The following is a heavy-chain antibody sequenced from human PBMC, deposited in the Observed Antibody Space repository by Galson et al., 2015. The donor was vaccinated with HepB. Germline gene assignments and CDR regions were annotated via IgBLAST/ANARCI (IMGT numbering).Heavy chain of an antibody. Sequence: SLRLSCAASGFTFSSYWMSWVRQAPGKGLEWVANIKQDGSEKYYVDSVKGRFTISRDNAKNSLYLQMNSLRAEDTAVYYCARVRYDSSGYLVFFDYWGQGTLVTVSS. CDR2: IKQDGSEK. CDR1: GFTFSSYW. V-gene: IGHV3-7*03. CDR3: ARVRYDSSGYLVFFDY. J-gene: IGHJ4*02. D-gene: IGHD3-22*01.